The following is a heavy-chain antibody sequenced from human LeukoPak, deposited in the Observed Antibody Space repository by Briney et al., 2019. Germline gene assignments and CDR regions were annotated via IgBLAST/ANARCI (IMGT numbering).Heavy chain of an antibody. D-gene: IGHD1-26*01. J-gene: IGHJ4*02. CDR3: AGSGNYELFDY. CDR1: GFTFSNYA. V-gene: IGHV3-53*01. Sequence: AGGSLRLSRAASGFTFSNYAMTWVRQAPGKGLEWVSIIYSGGTTFYADSVKGRFTISRDNSKNTLYLQMNGLRAEDTAVYYCAGSGNYELFDYWGQGTLVTVSS. CDR2: IYSGGTT.